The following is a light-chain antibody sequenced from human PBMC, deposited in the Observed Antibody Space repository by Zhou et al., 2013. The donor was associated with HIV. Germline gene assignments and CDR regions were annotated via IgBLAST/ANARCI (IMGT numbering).Light chain of an antibody. Sequence: DIQMTQSPSSLSASVGDRVTITCQASQDITNYLNWFPQKPGRAPKLLIYDASNLETGVPSRFSGSGSGTDFTLTISSLQPEDFATYYCQQLNTYPITFGQGTRLEI. CDR1: QDITNY. J-gene: IGKJ5*01. CDR3: QQLNTYPIT. V-gene: IGKV1-33*01. CDR2: DAS.